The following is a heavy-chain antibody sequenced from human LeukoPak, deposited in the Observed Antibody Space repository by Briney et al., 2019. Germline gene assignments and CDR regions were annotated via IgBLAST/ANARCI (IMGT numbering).Heavy chain of an antibody. V-gene: IGHV4-59*01. Sequence: SETLSLTCTVSGGSISSYYWSWMRQPPGKGLEWIGYIYYSGSTNYNPSLKSRVTISVDTSKNQFSLKLSSVTAADTAVYYCARDNRGRYSYYYYYGMDVWGQGTTVTVSS. CDR2: IYYSGST. D-gene: IGHD3-9*01. CDR3: ARDNRGRYSYYYYYGMDV. CDR1: GGSISSYY. J-gene: IGHJ6*02.